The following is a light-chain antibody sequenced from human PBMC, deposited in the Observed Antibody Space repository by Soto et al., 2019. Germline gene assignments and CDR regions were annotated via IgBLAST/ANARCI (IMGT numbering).Light chain of an antibody. J-gene: IGLJ3*02. CDR1: SSDIGAYNY. CDR2: EVS. V-gene: IGLV2-8*01. CDR3: STYAGSNDRWV. Sequence: QSALTQPPSASGSPGQSVTISCTGTSSDIGAYNYVSWYQQHPGKAPKLMIHEVSKRPSGVPDRFSGSQSGNTASLTVSGLQPEDEADYYCSTYAGSNDRWVFGGGTKLTVL.